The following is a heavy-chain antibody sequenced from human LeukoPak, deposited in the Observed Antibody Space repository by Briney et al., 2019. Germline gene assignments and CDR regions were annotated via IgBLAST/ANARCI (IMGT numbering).Heavy chain of an antibody. Sequence: GGSLRLSCAASGFTLRTYWMGWVRQAPGKGLEWVASIKRDGSEKYYVDSVKGRFTISRDNAKNSLYLQMNSLRAEDTAVYHCVREASGGTKGVSGTFDIWGQGTLVTVSS. D-gene: IGHD6-13*01. CDR3: VREASGGTKGVSGTFDI. J-gene: IGHJ3*02. V-gene: IGHV3-7*01. CDR2: IKRDGSEK. CDR1: GFTLRTYW.